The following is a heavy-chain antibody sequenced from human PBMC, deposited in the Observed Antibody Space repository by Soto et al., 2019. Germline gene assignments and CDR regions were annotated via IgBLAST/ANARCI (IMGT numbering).Heavy chain of an antibody. CDR1: GFTFSSYG. D-gene: IGHD3-9*01. J-gene: IGHJ4*02. Sequence: PGGSLRLSCAASGFTFSSYGMSWVRQAPEKGLEWVSSITSESSTYYADSVKGRFTISRDNSKNTLYLQMNSLRAEDTAVYYCTTGLRTYDILTGYYRSLDYWGQGTLVTVSS. V-gene: IGHV3-23*01. CDR3: TTGLRTYDILTGYYRSLDY. CDR2: ITSESST.